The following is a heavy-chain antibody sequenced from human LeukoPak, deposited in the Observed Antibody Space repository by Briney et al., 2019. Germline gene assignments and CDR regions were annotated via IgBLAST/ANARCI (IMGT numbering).Heavy chain of an antibody. CDR2: MNPNSGNT. CDR3: ARAQKIMVYAIGY. D-gene: IGHD2-8*01. V-gene: IGHV1-8*01. J-gene: IGHJ4*02. Sequence: ASVKVSCKASGYTFTSYDINWVRQATGQGLEWMGWMNPNSGNTGYAQKFQGRVTMTRNTSISTAYMELSSLRSEDTAAYYCARAQKIMVYAIGYWGQGTLVTVSS. CDR1: GYTFTSYD.